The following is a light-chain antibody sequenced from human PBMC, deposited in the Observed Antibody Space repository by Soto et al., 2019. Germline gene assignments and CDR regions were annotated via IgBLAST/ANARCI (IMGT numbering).Light chain of an antibody. V-gene: IGKV1-39*01. CDR3: QQSYSTPWT. CDR1: QSMRDY. J-gene: IGKJ1*01. CDR2: GAS. Sequence: DIQMTQSPSSLSASVGDRVTITCRTSQSMRDYLNWYQQKPGQAPNFLIYGASTLESGVPSRFSGSGFGTDFTLTITNLQPEDFATCYCQQSYSTPWTFGQGTRVEIQ.